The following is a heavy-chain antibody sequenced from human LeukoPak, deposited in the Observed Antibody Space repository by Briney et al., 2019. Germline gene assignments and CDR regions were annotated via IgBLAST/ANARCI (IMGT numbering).Heavy chain of an antibody. J-gene: IGHJ3*02. Sequence: SETLSLTCAVSGDSVSSNNWWSWVRQPPGKGLEWIGEIYHSGGTNYNPSLKSRVTISVDKSKYQFSLKLTSVTAADTAVYYCAREGSLRGDAFDIWGQGTIVTVS. CDR1: GDSVSSNNW. D-gene: IGHD3-16*01. CDR2: IYHSGGT. CDR3: AREGSLRGDAFDI. V-gene: IGHV4-4*02.